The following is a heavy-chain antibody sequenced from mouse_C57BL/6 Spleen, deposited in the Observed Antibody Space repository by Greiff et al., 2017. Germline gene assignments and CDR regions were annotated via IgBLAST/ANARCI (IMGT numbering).Heavy chain of an antibody. J-gene: IGHJ4*01. CDR1: GYTFTSYW. Sequence: VQLQQSGAELAKPGASVKLSCKASGYTFTSYWMHWVKQRPGQGLEWIGYINPSSGYTKYNQKFKDKATLTADKSSSTAYMQLSSLTYEDSAVYYCARGDYDSYYAMDYWGQGTSVTVSS. V-gene: IGHV1-7*01. D-gene: IGHD2-4*01. CDR2: INPSSGYT. CDR3: ARGDYDSYYAMDY.